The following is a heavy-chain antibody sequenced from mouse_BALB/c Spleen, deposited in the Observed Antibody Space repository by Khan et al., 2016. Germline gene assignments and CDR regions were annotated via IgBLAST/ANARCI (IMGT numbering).Heavy chain of an antibody. J-gene: IGHJ3*01. Sequence: EVQLQESGPGLVKPSQSLSLTCTVTGYSITSDYAWNWIRQFPGNKLEWMGYISYSGSTSYNPSLKSRISITRDTSKNQFFLQLNSVTTEDTATYYCARWDYVAFAYWGQGTLVTVSA. CDR1: GYSITSDYA. D-gene: IGHD2-4*01. CDR2: ISYSGST. V-gene: IGHV3-2*02. CDR3: ARWDYVAFAY.